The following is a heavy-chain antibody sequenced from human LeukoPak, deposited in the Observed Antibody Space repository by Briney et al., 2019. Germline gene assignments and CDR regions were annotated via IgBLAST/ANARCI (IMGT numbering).Heavy chain of an antibody. J-gene: IGHJ3*02. V-gene: IGHV1-69*04. CDR3: ASETGAYGGVDAFDI. CDR1: GYTLTELS. CDR2: TIPILGIA. Sequence: ASVKVSCKVSGYTLTELSMHWVRQAPGQGLEWMGRTIPILGIANYAQKFQGRVTITADKSTSTAYMELSSLRSEDTAVYYCASETGAYGGVDAFDIWGQGTMVTVSS. D-gene: IGHD4-23*01.